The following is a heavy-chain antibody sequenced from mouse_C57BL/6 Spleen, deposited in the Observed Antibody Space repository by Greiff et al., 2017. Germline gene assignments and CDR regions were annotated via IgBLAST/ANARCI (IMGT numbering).Heavy chain of an antibody. D-gene: IGHD1-1*01. CDR1: GYSFTDYN. J-gene: IGHJ4*01. V-gene: IGHV1-39*01. Sequence: VQLQQSGPELVKPGASVKISCKASGYSFTDYNMNWVKQSNGKSLEWIGVINPNYGTTSYNQKFKGKATLTVDQSSSTAYMQLNSLTSEDSAVYYCAIYYYGSSYDAMDYWGQGTSVTVSS. CDR2: INPNYGTT. CDR3: AIYYYGSSYDAMDY.